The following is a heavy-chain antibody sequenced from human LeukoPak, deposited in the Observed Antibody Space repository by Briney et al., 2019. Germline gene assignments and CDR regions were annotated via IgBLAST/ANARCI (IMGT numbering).Heavy chain of an antibody. D-gene: IGHD5-12*01. CDR1: GYTFTSYD. CDR2: MNPNSGNT. V-gene: IGHV1-8*01. J-gene: IGHJ4*02. CDR3: ASRYSGYDPFDY. Sequence: GASVKVSCKASGYTFTSYDINWVRQATGQGLEWMGWMNPNSGNTGYAQKFQGRVTMTRNTSISTAYMELSSLRSEDTAVYYCASRYSGYDPFDYWGQGTLVTVSS.